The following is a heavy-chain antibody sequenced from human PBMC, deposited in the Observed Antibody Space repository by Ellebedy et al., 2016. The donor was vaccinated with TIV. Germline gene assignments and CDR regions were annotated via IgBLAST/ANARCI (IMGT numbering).Heavy chain of an antibody. D-gene: IGHD3-10*01. CDR3: ARDGHPNYGSGSRQYSE. CDR2: ISAYNGNT. J-gene: IGHJ4*02. Sequence: ASVKVSXXASGYTFTSYGISWVRQAPGQGLEWMGWISAYNGNTNYAQKLQGRVTMTTDTSTSTAYMELRSLRSDDTAVYYCARDGHPNYGSGSRQYSEWGQGTLVTVSS. V-gene: IGHV1-18*01. CDR1: GYTFTSYG.